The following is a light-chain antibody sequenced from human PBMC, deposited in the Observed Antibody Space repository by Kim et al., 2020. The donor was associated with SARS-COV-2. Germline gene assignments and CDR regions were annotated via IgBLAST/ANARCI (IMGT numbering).Light chain of an antibody. V-gene: IGLV3-21*01. CDR1: NIGRKS. CDR3: QVWENTLRT. J-gene: IGLJ2*01. CDR2: YDS. Sequence: PRETAKVTCGGKNIGRKSIHWQQHKPGQAPVLVIYYDSDRPPGVSGRFSASNSGNTATLAISSVEPGDEADYYCQVWENTLRTFGGGTQLTVL.